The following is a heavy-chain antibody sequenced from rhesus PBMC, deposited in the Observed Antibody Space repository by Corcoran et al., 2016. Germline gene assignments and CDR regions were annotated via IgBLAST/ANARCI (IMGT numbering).Heavy chain of an antibody. Sequence: QLQLQESGPGLVKPSETLSVTCAVSGGSISSSYWSWIRQAPGKGLEWIGYIYGSGSSTNYNPSLKSRGTLSVDTSKNQRSLKLSSVTTADTAVYYCAREGRRYSNYFDYWGQGVLVTVSS. CDR2: IYGSGSST. V-gene: IGHV4-169*02. CDR1: GGSISSSY. D-gene: IGHD5-24*01. J-gene: IGHJ4*01. CDR3: AREGRRYSNYFDY.